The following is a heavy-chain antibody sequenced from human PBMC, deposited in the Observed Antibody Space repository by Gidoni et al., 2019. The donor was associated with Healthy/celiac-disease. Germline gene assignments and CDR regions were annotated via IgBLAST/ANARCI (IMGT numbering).Heavy chain of an antibody. CDR1: GGSISSYY. J-gene: IGHJ3*02. V-gene: IGHV4-59*08. Sequence: QVQLQESGPGLVKPSETLSLTCTVSGGSISSYYWSWIRQPPGKGLEWIGYIYYSGSTNYHPSLKSRVTISVDTSKNQFSLKLSSVTAAETAVYYCARRRRGSGGYNSDAFDIWGQGTMVTVSS. CDR2: IYYSGST. D-gene: IGHD5-12*01. CDR3: ARRRRGSGGYNSDAFDI.